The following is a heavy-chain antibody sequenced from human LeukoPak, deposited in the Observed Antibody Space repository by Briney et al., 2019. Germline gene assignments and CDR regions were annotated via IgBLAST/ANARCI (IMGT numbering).Heavy chain of an antibody. CDR2: IIPIFGTA. D-gene: IGHD2-15*01. CDR1: GGTFSSYA. CDR3: ASSLGDLGYCSGGSCVNYFDY. J-gene: IGHJ4*02. Sequence: SVKVSCKASGGTFSSYAISWVRQAPGQGLEWMGGIIPIFGTANYAQKFQGRVTITADESTSTAYMELSSLRSEDTAVYYCASSLGDLGYCSGGSCVNYFDYWGQGTLVTVSS. V-gene: IGHV1-69*13.